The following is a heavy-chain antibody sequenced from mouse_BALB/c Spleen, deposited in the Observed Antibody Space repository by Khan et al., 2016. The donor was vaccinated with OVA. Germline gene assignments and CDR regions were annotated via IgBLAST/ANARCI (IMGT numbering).Heavy chain of an antibody. CDR3: ARYYYGNSYAMYY. CDR1: GDSITSGY. J-gene: IGHJ4*01. D-gene: IGHD2-1*01. CDR2: ISYSGST. Sequence: EVQLQESGPSLVKPSQTLSLTCSVTGDSITSGYWNWIRKFPGNKLEYMGYISYSGSTYYNPSLKSRISITRDTSKNQYYLQLNSVTTEDTATYYCARYYYGNSYAMYYWGQGTSVTVSS. V-gene: IGHV3-8*02.